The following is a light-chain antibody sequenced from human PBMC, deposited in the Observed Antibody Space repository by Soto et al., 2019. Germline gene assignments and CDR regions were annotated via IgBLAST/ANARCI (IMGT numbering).Light chain of an antibody. CDR1: QSVSSN. J-gene: IGKJ4*01. V-gene: IGKV3-15*01. CDR2: GAS. Sequence: EIVMTQSPATLSVSPGERATLSCRASQSVSSNLAWYQQKPGQAPRLLIYGASTRATGIPARFSGSGSGTEFTLTISSLQSEDFAVDYCQQYNNWPPAFGGGTKVEIK. CDR3: QQYNNWPPA.